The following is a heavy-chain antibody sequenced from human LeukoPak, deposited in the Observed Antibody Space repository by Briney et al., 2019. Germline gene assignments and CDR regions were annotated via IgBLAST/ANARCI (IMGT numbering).Heavy chain of an antibody. CDR2: IYNSGGS. CDR3: ARLSHIAAAGSYSYHALDV. V-gene: IGHV4-59*08. J-gene: IGHJ6*02. CDR1: GGSISPHS. Sequence: KPSETLSLTCTVSGGSISPHSWSWIRQPPGKGLESVGFIYNSGGSDYNPSLNSRLTMSVDTSKNQLSLKLRSVTAADTAVYYCARLSHIAAAGSYSYHALDVWGQGTTVTVSS. D-gene: IGHD6-13*01.